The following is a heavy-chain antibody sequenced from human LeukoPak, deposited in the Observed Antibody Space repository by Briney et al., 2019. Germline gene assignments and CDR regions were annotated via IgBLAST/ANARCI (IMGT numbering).Heavy chain of an antibody. CDR3: ARHYYGGVYYFDF. J-gene: IGHJ4*02. CDR1: DGSISDWY. Sequence: SETLSLTCTVTDGSISDWYWSWIRQSPGKGLEWIAYFYYSGTSRYNPSLKSRVTVSGDTSKNQFSLKLTSVTAADTAVYYCARHYYGGVYYFDFWGQGTLVTVSS. D-gene: IGHD4-23*01. V-gene: IGHV4-59*08. CDR2: FYYSGTS.